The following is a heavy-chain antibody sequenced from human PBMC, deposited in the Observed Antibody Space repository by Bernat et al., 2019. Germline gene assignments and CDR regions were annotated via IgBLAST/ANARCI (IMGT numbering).Heavy chain of an antibody. CDR1: GGSFSSSTW. CDR3: ARGGDSSSWALDY. J-gene: IGHJ4*02. CDR2: ISHSGST. V-gene: IGHV4-4*02. Sequence: QVQLQESGPGLVKPSGTLSLTCAVSGGSFSSSTWWCWVRQPPGKGLEWIGEISHSGSTNYNPSLKSRVTISVDKSKNQCYLKLSSVTAADTAVYYCARGGDSSSWALDYWGQGTLVTVSS. D-gene: IGHD6-13*01.